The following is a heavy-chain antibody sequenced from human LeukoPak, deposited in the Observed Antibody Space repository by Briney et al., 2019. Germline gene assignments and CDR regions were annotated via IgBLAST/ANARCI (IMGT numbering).Heavy chain of an antibody. V-gene: IGHV4-59*12. D-gene: IGHD6-13*01. Sequence: SETLSLTCTVSGGSISSYYWSWIRQPPGKGLKWIGYIYYSGSTNYNPSLKSRVTISVDTSKNQFSLKLSSVTAADTAVYYCASHPPGIAAAGDYYFDYWGQGTLVTVSS. CDR3: ASHPPGIAAAGDYYFDY. J-gene: IGHJ4*02. CDR2: IYYSGST. CDR1: GGSISSYY.